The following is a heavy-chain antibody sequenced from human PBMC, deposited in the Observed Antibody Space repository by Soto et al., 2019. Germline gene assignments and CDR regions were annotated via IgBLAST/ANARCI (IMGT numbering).Heavy chain of an antibody. J-gene: IGHJ4*02. Sequence: GGSLSLPCAAAGFTFSTYAMSWVLQAPGKGLEWVSGISARGATTYYADSVKGRFTISRDNSDHSLYLQLNSVRVEDTAVYYCANGDVGSGWSGEYWGQGNLVTVTS. CDR2: ISARGATT. CDR3: ANGDVGSGWSGEY. D-gene: IGHD6-19*01. V-gene: IGHV3-23*01. CDR1: GFTFSTYA.